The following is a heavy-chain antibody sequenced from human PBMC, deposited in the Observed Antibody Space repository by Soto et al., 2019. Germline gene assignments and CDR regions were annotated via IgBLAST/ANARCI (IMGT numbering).Heavy chain of an antibody. D-gene: IGHD3-10*01. V-gene: IGHV3-33*01. J-gene: IGHJ4*02. CDR1: GFTFSSYG. CDR2: IWYDGSNK. CDR3: ARGSWFDDELLFDY. Sequence: SGGSLRVSCAASGFTFSSYGMHWVRQAPGKGLEWVAVIWYDGSNKYYADSVKGRFTISRDNSKNTLYLQMNSLRAEDTAVYYCARGSWFDDELLFDYWGQGTLVTVSS.